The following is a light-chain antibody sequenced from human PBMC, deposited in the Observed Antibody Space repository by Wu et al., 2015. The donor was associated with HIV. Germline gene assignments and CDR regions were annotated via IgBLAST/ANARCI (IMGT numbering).Light chain of an antibody. V-gene: IGKV3-15*01. Sequence: EIVMTQSPAALSVSPGERVTLSCRASQSIGTNLAWYQQKPGQAPRLLISGAFSRATDIPARFSGSGSGTEFTLTITNMQSEDFAVYYCQQYNDWPPITFGQGTRLEIK. CDR2: GAF. CDR3: QQYNDWPPIT. J-gene: IGKJ5*01. CDR1: QSIGTN.